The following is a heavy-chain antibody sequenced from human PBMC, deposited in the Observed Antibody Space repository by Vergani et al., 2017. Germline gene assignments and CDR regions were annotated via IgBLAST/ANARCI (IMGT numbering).Heavy chain of an antibody. Sequence: QVQLEQWGAGLLKPSETLSLTCAVYGESFSAYYWSWIRQPPGKGLEWSGESNHTGSTNYNPSLMSRVTISVDTSKNQLSLKLTSVTAADTAVYYCAIGVIALTESYCYGMDVWGQGTTVTVSS. CDR3: AIGVIALTESYCYGMDV. CDR1: GESFSAYY. J-gene: IGHJ6*02. D-gene: IGHD3-16*02. V-gene: IGHV4-34*01. CDR2: SNHTGST.